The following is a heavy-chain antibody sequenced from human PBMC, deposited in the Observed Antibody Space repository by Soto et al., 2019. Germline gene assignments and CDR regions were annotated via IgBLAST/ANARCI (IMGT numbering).Heavy chain of an antibody. V-gene: IGHV1-69*05. Sequence: SVKVSCKASGYTFTSYDINWVRQATGQGLEWMGGIIPIFGTANYAQKFQGRVTITTDKSTSTAYMELSSLRSEDTAVYYCARDYVDTAMPDYYYYGMDVWGQGTTVTVSS. CDR3: ARDYVDTAMPDYYYYGMDV. CDR1: GYTFTSYD. D-gene: IGHD5-18*01. CDR2: IIPIFGTA. J-gene: IGHJ6*02.